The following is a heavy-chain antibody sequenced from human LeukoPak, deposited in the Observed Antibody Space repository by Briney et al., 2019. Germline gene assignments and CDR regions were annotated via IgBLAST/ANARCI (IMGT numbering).Heavy chain of an antibody. J-gene: IGHJ4*02. Sequence: KAGGSLRLSCVASGFTFSRFEMNWVRQAPGKGLEWISHISTGTYIAYTDSVKGRFTISRDNAKNSLYLQMNSLRAEDTAVYYCARAGGGRFDYWGQGTLVTVSS. CDR1: GFTFSRFE. V-gene: IGHV3-21*05. CDR3: ARAGGGRFDY. CDR2: ISTGTYI. D-gene: IGHD4-23*01.